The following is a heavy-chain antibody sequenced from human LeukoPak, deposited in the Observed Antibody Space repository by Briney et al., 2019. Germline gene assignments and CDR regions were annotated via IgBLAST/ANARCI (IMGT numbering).Heavy chain of an antibody. J-gene: IGHJ5*02. CDR2: IYYSWSP. CDR3: ARSQFDGSGSYQGRWFDP. V-gene: IGHV4-59*12. D-gene: IGHD3-10*01. Sequence: PSEPLSLPCTVSGGSISSYYWSWIRQPPGKGLEWIGYIYYSWSPYYNPSLKIPVNISVETSQNQFSLKLTSVTAADTAVYYCARSQFDGSGSYQGRWFDPWGQGTLVTVSS. CDR1: GGSISSYY.